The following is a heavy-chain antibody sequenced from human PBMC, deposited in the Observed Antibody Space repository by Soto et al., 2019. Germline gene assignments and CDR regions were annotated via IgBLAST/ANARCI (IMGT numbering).Heavy chain of an antibody. CDR2: INPSGGSA. J-gene: IGHJ6*02. Sequence: QVQLMQSGAEVKMPGASVKVSCKASGYTFTSYYIHWVRQAPGQGLEWMGIINPSGGSASYARDFQGRVALTRDTSTSTVYMEVSSLTSEDTAVYYCARDTTFRLTFHYYGMDVWGQGTTVTVSS. CDR1: GYTFTSYY. D-gene: IGHD1-1*01. CDR3: ARDTTFRLTFHYYGMDV. V-gene: IGHV1-46*01.